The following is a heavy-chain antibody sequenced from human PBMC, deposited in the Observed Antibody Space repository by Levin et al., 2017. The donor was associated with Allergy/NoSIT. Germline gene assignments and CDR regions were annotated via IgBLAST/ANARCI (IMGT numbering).Heavy chain of an antibody. CDR3: ARDVSGLWLLSGWFDA. J-gene: IGHJ5*02. Sequence: GGSLRLSCAASGFTFSNYRMHWVRQVPRKGLVWVARINSDGGSAYYADFVKGRFTFSRDNAKNTLYLQMNSLRGADTALYSSARDVSGLWLLSGWFDAWGQGTLVTVSS. D-gene: IGHD5-18*01. CDR2: INSDGGSA. V-gene: IGHV3-74*01. CDR1: GFTFSNYR.